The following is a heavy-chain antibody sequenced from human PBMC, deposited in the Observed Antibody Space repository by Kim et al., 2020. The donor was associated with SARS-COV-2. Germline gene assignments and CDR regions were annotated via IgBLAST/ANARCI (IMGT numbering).Heavy chain of an antibody. D-gene: IGHD3-10*01. CDR2: IYYSGST. J-gene: IGHJ4*02. CDR3: ARGREVGLLWFGELLGYFHH. V-gene: IGHV4-31*02. Sequence: SETLSLTCTVSGGSISSGDYYWSWIRQHPGKGLEWIGYIYYSGSTYYNPSLKSRVTISVDTSKNQFSLKLSSVTAADTAVYYCARGREVGLLWFGELLGYFHHGGQGTLLTVSS. CDR1: GGSISSGDYY.